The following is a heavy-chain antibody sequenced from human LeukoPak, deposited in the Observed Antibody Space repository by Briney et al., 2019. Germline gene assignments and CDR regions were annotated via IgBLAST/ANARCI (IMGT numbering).Heavy chain of an antibody. V-gene: IGHV3-21*01. CDR2: ISSSSSYI. J-gene: IGHJ4*02. CDR3: ARDRLVLRYFDWVQDY. Sequence: GGSLRLSCAASGFTFSSYSMNWVRQAPGKGLEWVSSISSSSSYIYYADSVKGRFTISRDNAKNSLYLQMNSLRAEDTAVYYCARDRLVLRYFDWVQDYWGQGTLVTVSS. CDR1: GFTFSSYS. D-gene: IGHD3-9*01.